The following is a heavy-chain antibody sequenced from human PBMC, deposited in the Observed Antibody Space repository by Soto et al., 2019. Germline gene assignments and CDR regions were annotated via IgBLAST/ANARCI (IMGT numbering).Heavy chain of an antibody. CDR3: AKARLAGNFDY. J-gene: IGHJ4*02. CDR1: GFTFNNYA. CDR2: ISATGGST. Sequence: EVQVLDSGGGLVQPGGSLRLSCAASGFTFNNYAMNWVRQAPGKGLEWVATISATGGSTYYADSVKGRFTISRDNSKNTLYLQMNGLRVEDTAVYYCAKARLAGNFDYWGQGTHVTVSS. V-gene: IGHV3-23*01.